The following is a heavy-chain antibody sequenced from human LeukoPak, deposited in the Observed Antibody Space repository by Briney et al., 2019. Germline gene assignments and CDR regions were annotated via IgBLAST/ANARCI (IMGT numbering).Heavy chain of an antibody. J-gene: IGHJ4*02. D-gene: IGHD3-22*01. CDR1: GFTFSDAW. CDR3: ARDIYYDSSGYYGSVY. Sequence: GGSLRLSCAASGFTFSDAWMTWVRQAPGKGLEWVGRIKSRIDGGTTDFVAPVRGRFTISRDDSKNTLYLQMNSLRAEDTAVYYCARDIYYDSSGYYGSVYWGQGTLVTVSS. V-gene: IGHV3-15*01. CDR2: IKSRIDGGTT.